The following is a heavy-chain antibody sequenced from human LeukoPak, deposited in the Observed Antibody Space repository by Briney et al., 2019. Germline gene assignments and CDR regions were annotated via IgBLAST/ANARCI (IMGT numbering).Heavy chain of an antibody. CDR3: ARGFGSSWPIFDY. V-gene: IGHV3-66*01. J-gene: IGHJ4*02. Sequence: GGSLRLSCAASGFTVRSNYMSCVRQAPGKGREWVSDIYRGGSTYYAGSVKGRFTISRDNSKNTLYLQMNSLRAEDTAVYYCARGFGSSWPIFDYWGRGTLVTVSS. D-gene: IGHD6-13*01. CDR2: IYRGGST. CDR1: GFTVRSNY.